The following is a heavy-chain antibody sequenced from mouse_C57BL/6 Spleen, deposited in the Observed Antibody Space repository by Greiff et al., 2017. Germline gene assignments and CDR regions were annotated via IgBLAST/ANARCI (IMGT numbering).Heavy chain of an antibody. CDR1: GYTFTSYW. D-gene: IGHD1-1*01. J-gene: IGHJ2*01. V-gene: IGHV1-52*01. CDR2: IDPSDSET. Sequence: QVQLQQPGAELVRPGSSVKLSCKASGYTFTSYWMHWVKQRPIQGLEWIGNIDPSDSETHYNQKFKDKATLTVDKSSSTAYMQLCSLTSEDSAVYYCARRVTTVEYYFDYWGQGTTLTVSS. CDR3: ARRVTTVEYYFDY.